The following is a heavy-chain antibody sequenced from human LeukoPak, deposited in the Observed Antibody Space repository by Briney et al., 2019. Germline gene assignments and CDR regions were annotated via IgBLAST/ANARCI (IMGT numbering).Heavy chain of an antibody. Sequence: SETLSLTCTVSGGSISSGDYYWSWIRQPPGKGLEWIGYIYYSGSTYYNPSLKSRVTISVDTSKNQFSLKLSSVTAADTAVYYCAGYGDRQAFDYWGQGTLVTVSS. CDR2: IYYSGST. J-gene: IGHJ4*02. D-gene: IGHD4-17*01. CDR3: AGYGDRQAFDY. V-gene: IGHV4-30-4*01. CDR1: GGSISSGDYY.